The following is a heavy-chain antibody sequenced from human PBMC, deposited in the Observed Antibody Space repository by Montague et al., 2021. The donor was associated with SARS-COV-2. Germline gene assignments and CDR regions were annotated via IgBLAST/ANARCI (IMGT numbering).Heavy chain of an antibody. CDR3: ARDSHYYGSSGHFDY. V-gene: IGHV4-59*13. D-gene: IGHD3-22*01. J-gene: IGHJ4*02. Sequence: SETLSLTCTVSGGSISSCYWSWIRQPPGKGLEWIGYIYYSGSTNXNPSLKSRVTISVDTSKNQFSLKLSSVTAADTAVYYCARDSHYYGSSGHFDYWGQGTLVTVSP. CDR2: IYYSGST. CDR1: GGSISSCY.